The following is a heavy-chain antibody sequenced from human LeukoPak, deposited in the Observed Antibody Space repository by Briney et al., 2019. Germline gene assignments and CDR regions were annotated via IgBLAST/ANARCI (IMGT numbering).Heavy chain of an antibody. V-gene: IGHV4-39*01. CDR2: IYYSGST. D-gene: IGHD1-26*01. J-gene: IGHJ4*02. Sequence: SETLSLTCTVSGGSISSSSYYWGWIRQPPGKGLEWIGSIYYSGSTYYNPSLKSRVTISVDTSKNQFSLKLSSVTAADTAVYYCARQLARVGAIYYWGQGTLVTVSS. CDR1: GGSISSSSYY. CDR3: ARQLARVGAIYY.